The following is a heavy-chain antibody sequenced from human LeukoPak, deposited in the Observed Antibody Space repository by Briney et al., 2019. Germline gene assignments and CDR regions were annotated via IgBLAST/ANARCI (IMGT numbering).Heavy chain of an antibody. CDR2: INPYNGNT. V-gene: IGHV1-18*01. D-gene: IGHD6-13*01. CDR1: GYTFTNYG. CDR3: ARVTGSSISSRSLLY. J-gene: IGHJ4*02. Sequence: GASVKVSCKASGYTFTNYGISWVRQAPGQGLEWMGQINPYNGNTNYAPRLQGRVTMTTDTSTSTSYMELRSLTSGDTAVYYFARVTGSSISSRSLLYWAQGTLVTVSS.